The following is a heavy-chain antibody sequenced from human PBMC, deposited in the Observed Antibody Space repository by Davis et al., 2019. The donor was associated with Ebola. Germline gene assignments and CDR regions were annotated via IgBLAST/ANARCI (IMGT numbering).Heavy chain of an antibody. CDR2: ISSSGGST. J-gene: IGHJ4*02. D-gene: IGHD6-13*01. Sequence: GESLKISCSASGFTFSSYTMHWVRQAPGKGLEYVSTISSSGGSTSYADSVEGRFTISRDNSKNTLYLQMSSLRADDTAFYYCVGDYSSLYWGQGTLVTVSS. CDR1: GFTFSSYT. CDR3: VGDYSSLY. V-gene: IGHV3-64D*06.